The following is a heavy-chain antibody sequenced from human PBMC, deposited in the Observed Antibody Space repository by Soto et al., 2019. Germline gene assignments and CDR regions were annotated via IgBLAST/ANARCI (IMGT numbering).Heavy chain of an antibody. CDR1: GYTFTSYG. V-gene: IGHV1-18*01. Sequence: VASVKVSCKASGYTFTSYGISWVRQAPGQGLEWMGWITPYNGNTNYAQKLQGRVTMTTDTSTTTAYMDLRSLRSDDTAVYYCAANSGSYSRPRYWGQGTLVTVSS. CDR2: ITPYNGNT. D-gene: IGHD1-26*01. CDR3: AANSGSYSRPRY. J-gene: IGHJ4*02.